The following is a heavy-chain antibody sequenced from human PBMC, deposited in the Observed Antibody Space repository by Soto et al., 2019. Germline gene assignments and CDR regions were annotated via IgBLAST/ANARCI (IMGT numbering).Heavy chain of an antibody. D-gene: IGHD3-3*01. J-gene: IGHJ3*02. Sequence: QLHLVQSGAVVKKPGASVTVSCSASGYPVTAYYMHWVRQAPGRGLEWMGGINPATGAAKYTQTSQGRVTMPRDTSTSTVFLELSALTSEDTAVFYCARGGGVGVAGSAAFDMWGQGTLVTVSS. V-gene: IGHV1-2*02. CDR1: GYPVTAYY. CDR3: ARGGGVGVAGSAAFDM. CDR2: INPATGAA.